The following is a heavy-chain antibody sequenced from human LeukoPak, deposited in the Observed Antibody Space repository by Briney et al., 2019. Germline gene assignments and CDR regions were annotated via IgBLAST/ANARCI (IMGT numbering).Heavy chain of an antibody. D-gene: IGHD6-19*01. V-gene: IGHV3-33*06. CDR2: IWYDGSNK. CDR1: GFTFSSYG. J-gene: IGHJ3*02. Sequence: QPGRSLRLSCAASGFTFSSYGMHWVRQAPGKGLEWVAVIWYDGSNKYYADSVKGRFTISRDNSKNTLYLQINSLRAEDTAVYYCAKAFGEQWLEIDAFDIWGQGTMVTVSS. CDR3: AKAFGEQWLEIDAFDI.